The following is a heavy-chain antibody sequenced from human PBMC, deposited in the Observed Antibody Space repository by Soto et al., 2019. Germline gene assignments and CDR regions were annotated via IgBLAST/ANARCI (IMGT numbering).Heavy chain of an antibody. CDR2: IYYSGST. Sequence: QVQLQESGPGLVKPSETLSLTCTVSGGSISSYYWSWIRQPPGKGLEWIGYIYYSGSTNYNPSLKSRDTLSVETSQNEMYLVLISVTAAGTAVDFWARLVNYSSGSSCSITRDAFDVWGHGTLVTVSS. CDR1: GGSISSYY. D-gene: IGHD2-15*01. CDR3: ARLVNYSSGSSCSITRDAFDV. J-gene: IGHJ3*01. V-gene: IGHV4-59*08.